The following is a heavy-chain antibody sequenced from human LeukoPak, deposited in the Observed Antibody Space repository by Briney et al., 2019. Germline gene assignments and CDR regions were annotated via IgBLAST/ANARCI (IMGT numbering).Heavy chain of an antibody. V-gene: IGHV1-18*01. Sequence: GASVTVSCTASGYTFTHYGITWVRQAPGQGLEWMGWISAYNGYTNYAQMLQGRVTMTTDTSTRTAYMELRSLRSDAAAVYYCARLQNAYYYDSSGYFDYWAQGTLVTVSS. J-gene: IGHJ4*02. CDR3: ARLQNAYYYDSSGYFDY. D-gene: IGHD3-22*01. CDR1: GYTFTHYG. CDR2: ISAYNGYT.